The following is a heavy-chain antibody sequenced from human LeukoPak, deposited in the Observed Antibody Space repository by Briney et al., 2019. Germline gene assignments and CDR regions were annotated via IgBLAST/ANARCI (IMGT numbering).Heavy chain of an antibody. V-gene: IGHV1-18*01. CDR2: INAYNGNT. CDR1: GYTFSIYG. J-gene: IGHJ6*02. D-gene: IGHD3-22*01. Sequence: ASVKVSCTASGYTFSIYGISWVRQAPGQGLEWMGWINAYNGNTNYAPNFQGRVTMTTDTSTDTGHMELRSLRSDDTAVYYCARPSLYYDTSSYYGPYYGMDVWGQGTTVTVSS. CDR3: ARPSLYYDTSSYYGPYYGMDV.